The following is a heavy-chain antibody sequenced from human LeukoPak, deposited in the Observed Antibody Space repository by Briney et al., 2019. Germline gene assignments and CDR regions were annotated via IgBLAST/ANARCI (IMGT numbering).Heavy chain of an antibody. Sequence: PSETLSLTCTVSGGSISSGGYYWGWIRQPPGKGLEWIGSIYYSGSTYYNPSLKSRVTISVDTSKNQFSLKPSSVTAADTAVYYCARQGYYYDSSGYYYRDLLDYWGQGTLVTVSS. CDR1: GGSISSGGYY. J-gene: IGHJ4*02. D-gene: IGHD3-22*01. CDR2: IYYSGST. V-gene: IGHV4-39*01. CDR3: ARQGYYYDSSGYYYRDLLDY.